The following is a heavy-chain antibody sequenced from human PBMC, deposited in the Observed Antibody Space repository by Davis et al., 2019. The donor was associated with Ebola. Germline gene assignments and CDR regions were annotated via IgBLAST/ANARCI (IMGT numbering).Heavy chain of an antibody. J-gene: IGHJ5*02. CDR1: GGTFSSYA. CDR3: ARGRKLSSGWLNWFDP. D-gene: IGHD6-19*01. V-gene: IGHV1-69*06. CDR2: IIPIFDTP. Sequence: SVKVSCKASGGTFSSYAINWVRQAPGQGLEWMGGIIPIFDTPHYAQKFQGRVTIAADKSTSTAYMELSSLRSEDTAVYYCARGRKLSSGWLNWFDPWGQGTLVTVSS.